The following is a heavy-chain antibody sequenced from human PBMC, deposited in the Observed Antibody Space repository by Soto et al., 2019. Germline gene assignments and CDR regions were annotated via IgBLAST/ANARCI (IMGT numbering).Heavy chain of an antibody. CDR3: ARDNWGVPVDI. J-gene: IGHJ3*02. D-gene: IGHD7-27*01. V-gene: IGHV4-30-4*01. CDR2: VVYSGTT. Sequence: QLQLQESGPGLVKPSQTLSLTCTVSGGSISSGDYNWSWIRQPPGKGLECVGYVVYSGTTHYNPSLKSRLSISLDTSKNLFSLRLTSVTAADTAVYYCARDNWGVPVDIWGHGTMVTVSS. CDR1: GGSISSGDYN.